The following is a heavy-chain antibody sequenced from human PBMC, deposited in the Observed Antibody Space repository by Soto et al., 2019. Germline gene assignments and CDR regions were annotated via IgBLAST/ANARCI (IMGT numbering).Heavy chain of an antibody. CDR3: ARGDRGAFDL. V-gene: IGHV3-74*01. J-gene: IGHJ3*01. D-gene: IGHD1-26*01. CDR1: GFTFSYYW. CDR2: IHSGGSST. Sequence: EVQLVGSGGGLVRPGGSLRLSCAASGFTFSYYWMHWVRQAPGKGLVWVSRIHSGGSSTTYADFVKGRFIISRDNARNTVDLQMNSVRVEDTAVYYCARGDRGAFDLWGQGTVVTVSS.